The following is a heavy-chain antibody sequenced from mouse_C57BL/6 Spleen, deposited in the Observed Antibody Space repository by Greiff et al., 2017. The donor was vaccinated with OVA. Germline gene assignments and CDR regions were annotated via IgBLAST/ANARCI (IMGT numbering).Heavy chain of an antibody. D-gene: IGHD2-5*01. CDR1: GYTFTSYW. CDR2: IHPNSGST. V-gene: IGHV1-64*01. J-gene: IGHJ3*01. Sequence: VQLQQPGAELVKPGASVKLSCKASGYTFTSYWMHWVKQRPGQGLEWIGMIHPNSGSTNYNEKFKSKATLTVDKSSSTAYMQLSSLTSEDSAVYCWARGYSNAWFAYWGQGTLVTVSA. CDR3: ARGYSNAWFAY.